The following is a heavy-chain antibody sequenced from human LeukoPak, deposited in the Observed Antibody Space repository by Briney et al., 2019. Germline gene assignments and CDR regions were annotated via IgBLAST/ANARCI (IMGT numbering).Heavy chain of an antibody. CDR1: GGSISSYY. D-gene: IGHD3-10*01. CDR2: IYYSGST. CDR3: ARGGSYGSGNDFRFDP. Sequence: SETLSLTCTVSGGSISSYYWSWIRQPPGKGLEWSGYIYYSGSTNYKPSLKSRVTISVDTSKNQFSLKLSSVTAADTAVYYCARGGSYGSGNDFRFDPWGQGTLVTVSS. J-gene: IGHJ5*02. V-gene: IGHV4-59*01.